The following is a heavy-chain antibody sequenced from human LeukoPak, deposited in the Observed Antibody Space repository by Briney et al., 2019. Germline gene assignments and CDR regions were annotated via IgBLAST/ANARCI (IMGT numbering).Heavy chain of an antibody. J-gene: IGHJ4*02. CDR3: AREYDYVWGSYRQRKYYFDY. CDR1: GGSISSSSYY. V-gene: IGHV4-39*07. D-gene: IGHD3-16*02. Sequence: PSETLSLTCTVSGGSISSSSYYWGWIRQPPGKGLEWIASFHYSGSTYYNPSLKRRVTISVDTSKNQFSLKLSSVTAADTAVYYCAREYDYVWGSYRQRKYYFDYWGQGTLVTVSS. CDR2: FHYSGST.